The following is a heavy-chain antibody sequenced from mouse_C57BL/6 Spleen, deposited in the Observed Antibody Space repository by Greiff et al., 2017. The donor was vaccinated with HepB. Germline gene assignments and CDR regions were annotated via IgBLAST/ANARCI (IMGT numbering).Heavy chain of an antibody. CDR2: INPSSGYT. CDR3: ARSRDDGAWFAY. J-gene: IGHJ3*01. Sequence: QVQLQQSGAELAKPGASVKLSCMASGYTFTSYWMHWVKQRPGQGLEWIGYINPSSGYTKYNQKFKDKATLTADKSSSAAYMQLNSLTYEDSAVYYCARSRDDGAWFAYWGQGTLVTGSA. CDR1: GYTFTSYW. V-gene: IGHV1-7*01. D-gene: IGHD2-14*01.